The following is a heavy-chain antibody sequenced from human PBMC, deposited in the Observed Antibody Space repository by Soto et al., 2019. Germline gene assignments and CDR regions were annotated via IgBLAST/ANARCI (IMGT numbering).Heavy chain of an antibody. CDR1: GGTFSNFV. CDR3: AMATILVGETTYENYFDY. J-gene: IGHJ4*02. D-gene: IGHD2-21*01. V-gene: IGHV1-69*13. CDR2: NIPIFVTA. Sequence: ASVKVSCKASGGTFSNFVISWVRQAPGQGLEWMGGNIPIFVTANYAQKFQGRVTIIADESTGTTYMELTSLRSEDTAVYYCAMATILVGETTYENYFDYWGQGTLVTVSS.